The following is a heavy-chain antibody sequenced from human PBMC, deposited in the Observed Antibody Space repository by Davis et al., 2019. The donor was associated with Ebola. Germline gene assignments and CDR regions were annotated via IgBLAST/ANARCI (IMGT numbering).Heavy chain of an antibody. CDR2: ISGYNGNT. J-gene: IGHJ4*02. V-gene: IGHV1-18*01. D-gene: IGHD3-16*01. Sequence: ASVKVSCKASSYTFTSYGISWVRQAPGQGLEWMGWISGYNGNTNYAQNLQGRVTMTTDISTSTAYMELRSLTSDDTAVYYCVRDPWSYDDVYWGQGTLVTVSS. CDR1: SYTFTSYG. CDR3: VRDPWSYDDVY.